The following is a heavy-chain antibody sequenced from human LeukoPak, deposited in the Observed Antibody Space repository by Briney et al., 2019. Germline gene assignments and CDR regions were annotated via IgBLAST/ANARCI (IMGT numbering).Heavy chain of an antibody. J-gene: IGHJ6*03. CDR2: IRYDGSNK. CDR1: GFTFSSYG. D-gene: IGHD1/OR15-1a*01. V-gene: IGHV3-30*02. CDR3: AKKANSEYAASYYYHYYMDV. Sequence: GGSLRLSCAASGFTFSSYGMHWVRQAPGKGLEWVAFIRYDGSNKYYADSVKGRFTISRDNSKNTLYLQINSLRGEDTAVYYCAKKANSEYAASYYYHYYMDVWGKGTTVTVSS.